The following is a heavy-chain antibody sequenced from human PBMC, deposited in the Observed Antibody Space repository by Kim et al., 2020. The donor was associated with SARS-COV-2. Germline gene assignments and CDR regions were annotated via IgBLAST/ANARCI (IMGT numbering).Heavy chain of an antibody. CDR3: ARAAAGTWGWFDP. CDR2: ICTAGDT. CDR1: GFTFSSYD. Sequence: GGSLRLSCAASGFTFSSYDMHWVRQATGKGLEWVSAICTAGDTYYPGSVKRRFTISRENAKNSLYLQMNSLRAGDTAVYYCARAAAGTWGWFDPWGQGTLVTVSS. J-gene: IGHJ5*02. V-gene: IGHV3-13*01. D-gene: IGHD6-13*01.